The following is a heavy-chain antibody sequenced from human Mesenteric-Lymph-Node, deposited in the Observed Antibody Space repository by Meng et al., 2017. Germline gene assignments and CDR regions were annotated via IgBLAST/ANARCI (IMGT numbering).Heavy chain of an antibody. CDR1: GYTFSNYG. Sequence: ASVKVSCKASGYTFSNYGISWVRQAPGQGPEWMGWISGYSGNTNYVQKFQGRVTMTTDTSTSTVYMELRSLRSDDTALYYCARDKSTSWYVFDYWGQGTLVTVSS. J-gene: IGHJ4*02. CDR2: ISGYSGNT. V-gene: IGHV1-18*01. CDR3: ARDKSTSWYVFDY. D-gene: IGHD2/OR15-2a*01.